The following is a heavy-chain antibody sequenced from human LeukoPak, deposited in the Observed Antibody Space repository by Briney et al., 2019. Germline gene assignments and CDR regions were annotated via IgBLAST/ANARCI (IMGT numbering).Heavy chain of an antibody. CDR1: GYTFTSYD. D-gene: IGHD3-9*01. J-gene: IGHJ6*02. Sequence: ASVKVSCKASGYTFTSYDINWVRQATGQGLEWMGWMNPNSGNTGYAQKFQGRVTMTRNTSISTAYMELSSLRSEDTAVYYCARAGDVLRYFYWLYDYYYGMDVWGQGTTVTVSS. CDR3: ARAGDVLRYFYWLYDYYYGMDV. CDR2: MNPNSGNT. V-gene: IGHV1-8*01.